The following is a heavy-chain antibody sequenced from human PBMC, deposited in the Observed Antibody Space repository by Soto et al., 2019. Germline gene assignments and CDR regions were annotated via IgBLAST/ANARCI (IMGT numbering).Heavy chain of an antibody. CDR1: GFTFSSYD. V-gene: IGHV3-13*01. CDR2: IGTAGDT. J-gene: IGHJ3*02. D-gene: IGHD4-17*01. CDR3: ARAGVYGSFDI. Sequence: EVQLVESGGGLVQPGGSLRLSCAASGFTFSSYDMHWVRQATGKGLVWVSAIGTAGDTYYPGSVKGRFTISRENAKNSLYLQMNSLRAGDTAVYYCARAGVYGSFDIWGQGTIVTVSS.